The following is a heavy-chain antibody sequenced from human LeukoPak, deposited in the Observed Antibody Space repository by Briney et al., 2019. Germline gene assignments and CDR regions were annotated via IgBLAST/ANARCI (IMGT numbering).Heavy chain of an antibody. V-gene: IGHV4-59*01. Sequence: SETLSLTCTVSGGSISSYYWSWIRQPPGKGLEWIGYIYYSGSTNYHPSPKSRSTISVATSNNQRSLKLSSVPAADTAVYYCARVDCSSTSCYPLDWGQGTLVTVSS. CDR3: ARVDCSSTSCYPLD. D-gene: IGHD2-2*01. J-gene: IGHJ4*02. CDR2: IYYSGST. CDR1: GGSISSYY.